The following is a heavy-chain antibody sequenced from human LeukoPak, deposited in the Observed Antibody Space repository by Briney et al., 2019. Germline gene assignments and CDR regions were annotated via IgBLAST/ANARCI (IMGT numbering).Heavy chain of an antibody. Sequence: SETLSLTCTVSGGSISRYYWSWIRLPPGKGLEWIGYMYYRGNTKYNPSLKSRVTMSVDTSKNHFSLKLSSVTAADTAVYYCARDPSWDYESSGFFDDWGQGTLVTVSS. J-gene: IGHJ4*02. V-gene: IGHV4-59*01. D-gene: IGHD3-22*01. CDR2: MYYRGNT. CDR1: GGSISRYY. CDR3: ARDPSWDYESSGFFDD.